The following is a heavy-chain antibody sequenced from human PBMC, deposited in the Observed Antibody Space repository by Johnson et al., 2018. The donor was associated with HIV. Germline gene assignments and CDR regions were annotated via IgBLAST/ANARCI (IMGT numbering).Heavy chain of an antibody. Sequence: VQLVESGGGVVQPGRSLRLSCAASGFTFSSYGMHWVRQAPGKGLEWGAVIWYDGSNKYYAEYVKGRFSISRDNVKNSLYLQMDSLRAEDTAFYYCARDPSTQDSRLTGDFGAFDIWGQGTMVIVSS. CDR3: ARDPSTQDSRLTGDFGAFDI. CDR2: IWYDGSNK. V-gene: IGHV3-33*01. CDR1: GFTFSSYG. D-gene: IGHD7-27*01. J-gene: IGHJ3*02.